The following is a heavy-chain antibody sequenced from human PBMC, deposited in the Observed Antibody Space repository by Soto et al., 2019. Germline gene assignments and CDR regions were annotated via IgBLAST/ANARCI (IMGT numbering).Heavy chain of an antibody. J-gene: IGHJ4*02. CDR3: ARDLWRGLSDY. CDR1: GGSISSSSYY. D-gene: IGHD2-21*02. Sequence: SETLSLTCTVSGGSISSSSYYWGWIRQPPGKGLEWIGSIYYSGSTYYNPSLKSRVTISVDTSKNQFSLKLSSVTAADTAVYYCARDLWRGLSDYWGQGTLVTVSS. CDR2: IYYSGST. V-gene: IGHV4-39*07.